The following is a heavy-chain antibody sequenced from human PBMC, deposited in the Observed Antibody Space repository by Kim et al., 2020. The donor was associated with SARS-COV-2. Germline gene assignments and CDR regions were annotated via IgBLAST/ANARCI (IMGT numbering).Heavy chain of an antibody. Sequence: GGSLRLSCAASGFTFSSYWMSWVRQAPGKGLEWVANIKQDGSEKYYVDSVKGRFTISRDNAKNSLYLQMNSLRAEDTAVYYCARDPGGLDTAMVHDYWGQGTLVTVSS. CDR3: ARDPGGLDTAMVHDY. CDR1: GFTFSSYW. CDR2: IKQDGSEK. V-gene: IGHV3-7*01. D-gene: IGHD5-18*01. J-gene: IGHJ4*02.